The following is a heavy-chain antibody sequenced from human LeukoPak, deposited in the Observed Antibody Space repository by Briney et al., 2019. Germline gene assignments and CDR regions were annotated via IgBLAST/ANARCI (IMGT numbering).Heavy chain of an antibody. CDR3: ARLGGSYWAAYYFDY. V-gene: IGHV4-59*08. CDR2: IYYSGST. D-gene: IGHD1-26*01. Sequence: SETLSLTCTVSGGSISSYYWSWIRQPPGKGLEWVGYIYYSGSTNYNPSLKSRVTISVGTSKNQFSLKLSSVTAADTAVYYCARLGGSYWAAYYFDYWGQGTLVTVSS. CDR1: GGSISSYY. J-gene: IGHJ4*02.